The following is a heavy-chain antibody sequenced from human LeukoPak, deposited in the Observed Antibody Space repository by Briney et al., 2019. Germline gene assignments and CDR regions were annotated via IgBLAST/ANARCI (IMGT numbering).Heavy chain of an antibody. Sequence: GGSLRLSCAASGFTFSSYGMHWVRQAPGKGLEWVAFIRYDGSNKYYADSVKGRFTISRDNSKNTLYLQMNSLRAEDTAVYYCAKDRWGGNSERRPSYYYYMDVWGKGTTVTVSS. CDR3: AKDRWGGNSERRPSYYYYMDV. V-gene: IGHV3-30*02. CDR2: IRYDGSNK. CDR1: GFTFSSYG. J-gene: IGHJ6*03. D-gene: IGHD4-23*01.